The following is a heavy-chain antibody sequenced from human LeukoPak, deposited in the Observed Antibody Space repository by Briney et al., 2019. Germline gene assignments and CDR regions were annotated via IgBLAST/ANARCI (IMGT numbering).Heavy chain of an antibody. CDR2: ITHSGSS. V-gene: IGHV4-34*01. Sequence: SETLSPTCAVYGGSFTDFYWSWIRQPPGKGLEWIGQITHSGSSNYNPSLKSRVTISVDTSKNQFSLKLTSVTAADTAVYYCARRAPYPQGHYYYFYMDVWGKGTTVTISS. CDR3: ARRAPYPQGHYYYFYMDV. J-gene: IGHJ6*03. CDR1: GGSFTDFY.